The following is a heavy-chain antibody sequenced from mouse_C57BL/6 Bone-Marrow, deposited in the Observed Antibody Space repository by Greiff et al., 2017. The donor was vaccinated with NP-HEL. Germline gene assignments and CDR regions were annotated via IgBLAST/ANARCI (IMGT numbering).Heavy chain of an antibody. CDR1: GYAFSSSW. V-gene: IGHV1-82*01. Sequence: VQLQESGPELVKPGASVKLSCKASGYAFSSSWMNWVKQRPGQGLEWIGRIYPGDGDTNYNGKFKGKATLTADKSSRQAYMQLSSLTAEDSAVNFCAWEHRGDWGKGTTLTDSS. D-gene: IGHD3-1*01. J-gene: IGHJ2*01. CDR2: IYPGDGDT. CDR3: AWEHRGD.